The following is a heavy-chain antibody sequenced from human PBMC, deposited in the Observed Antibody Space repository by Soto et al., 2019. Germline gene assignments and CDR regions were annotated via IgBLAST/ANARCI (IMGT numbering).Heavy chain of an antibody. Sequence: GGSLRLSCAASGFTFSSYAMSWVRQAPGKGLEWVSAISGSGGSTYYADSVKGRFTISRDNSKNTLYLQMNSLRAEDTAVYYCAKTFYDYGDYVSRYYYMDVWGKGTTVTVSS. V-gene: IGHV3-23*01. CDR3: AKTFYDYGDYVSRYYYMDV. D-gene: IGHD4-17*01. CDR1: GFTFSSYA. J-gene: IGHJ6*03. CDR2: ISGSGGST.